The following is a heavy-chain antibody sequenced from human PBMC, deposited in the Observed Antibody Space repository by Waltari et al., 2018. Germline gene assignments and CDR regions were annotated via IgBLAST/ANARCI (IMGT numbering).Heavy chain of an antibody. CDR3: AKVVSMLGLARGGMDV. CDR2: ISGSGDKT. V-gene: IGHV3-23*01. J-gene: IGHJ6*02. Sequence: EVHLLESGGGLVQPGGSLRLSCTASGFNFGHSAMGWVRQAPGKGLGWVSAISGSGDKTYYADSVKGRFTISRDNSNNTLYLQMNSLRADDTAVYYCAKVVSMLGLARGGMDVWGQGTTVTVSS. CDR1: GFNFGHSA. D-gene: IGHD2-8*02.